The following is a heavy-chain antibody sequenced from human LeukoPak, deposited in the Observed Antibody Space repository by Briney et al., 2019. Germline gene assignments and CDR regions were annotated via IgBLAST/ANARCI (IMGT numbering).Heavy chain of an antibody. CDR1: GGSISSYY. CDR2: IYYSGST. CDR3: ARATVARGVISYYYYYYMDV. J-gene: IGHJ6*03. V-gene: IGHV4-59*01. D-gene: IGHD3-10*01. Sequence: SETLSLTCTVSGGSISSYYWSWIRQPPGKGLEWIGYIYYSGSTNYNPSLKSRVTISVDTSKNQFSLKLSSVTAADTAVYYCARATVARGVISYYYYYYMDVWGKGTTVTVSS.